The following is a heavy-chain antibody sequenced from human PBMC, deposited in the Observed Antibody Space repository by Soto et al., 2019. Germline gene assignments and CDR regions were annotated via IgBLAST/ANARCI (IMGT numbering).Heavy chain of an antibody. Sequence: SETLSLTCTVSGGSISSYYWSWIRQPPGKGLEWIGYIYYSGSTNYNPSLKSRVTISVDTSKNQFSLKLSSVTAADTAVYYCARNRGITMVRGVTCWFDPWGQGTLVTVSS. J-gene: IGHJ5*02. CDR3: ARNRGITMVRGVTCWFDP. D-gene: IGHD3-10*01. CDR1: GGSISSYY. V-gene: IGHV4-59*08. CDR2: IYYSGST.